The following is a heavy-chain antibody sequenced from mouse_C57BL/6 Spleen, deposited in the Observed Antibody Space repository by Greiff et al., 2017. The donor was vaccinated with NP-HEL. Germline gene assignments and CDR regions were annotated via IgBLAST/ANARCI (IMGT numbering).Heavy chain of an antibody. CDR2: IDPETGGT. J-gene: IGHJ3*01. CDR1: GYTFTDYE. D-gene: IGHD4-1*01. Sequence: QVQLQQSGAELVRPGASVTLSCKASGYTFTDYEMHWVKQTPVHGLEWIGAIDPETGGTAYNQKFKGKAILTADKSSSTAYMELRSLTSEDSAVYYCTRSGNWDLLLPFAYWGQGTLVTVSA. V-gene: IGHV1-15*01. CDR3: TRSGNWDLLLPFAY.